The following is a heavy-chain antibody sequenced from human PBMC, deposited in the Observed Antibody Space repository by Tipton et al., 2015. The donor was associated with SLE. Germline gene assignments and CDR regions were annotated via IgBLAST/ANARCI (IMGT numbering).Heavy chain of an antibody. V-gene: IGHV4-34*01. Sequence: TLSLTCTVSGGSISSYYWSWIRQPPGKGLEWIGEINHSGSTNSNPSLKSRVTISVDTSKNQFSLKLSSVTAADTAVYYCARGDLYWYFDLWGRGTLVTVSS. CDR3: ARGDLYWYFDL. CDR1: GGSISSYY. CDR2: INHSGST. J-gene: IGHJ2*01.